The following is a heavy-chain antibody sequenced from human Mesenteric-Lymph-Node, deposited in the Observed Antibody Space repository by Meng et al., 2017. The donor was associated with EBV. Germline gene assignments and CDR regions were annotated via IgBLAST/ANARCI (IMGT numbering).Heavy chain of an antibody. D-gene: IGHD3-22*01. CDR2: IHHSGST. Sequence: QGQLGERGPGLVKPSGTLSFPCAVSGGSITSNWWSWVRQPPGKGLEWIGEIHHSGSTHYNPSLKSRVTVSVDKSKSLFSLSLSSMTAADTAMYYCVGNGYYSVDYWGQGILVTVSS. J-gene: IGHJ4*02. CDR3: VGNGYYSVDY. CDR1: GGSITSNW. V-gene: IGHV4-4*02.